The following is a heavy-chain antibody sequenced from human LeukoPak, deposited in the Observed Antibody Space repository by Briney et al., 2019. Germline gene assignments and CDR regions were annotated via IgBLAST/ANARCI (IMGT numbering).Heavy chain of an antibody. CDR2: INPNSGGT. J-gene: IGHJ1*01. CDR3: AKDDAWGRYQD. D-gene: IGHD3-16*01. V-gene: IGHV1-2*02. CDR1: GYTFTGYY. Sequence: ASVKVSCKASGYTFTGYYMHWVRQAPGQGLEWMGWINPNSGGTNYAQKFQGRVTVTRDTSISTAYMELSRLRSDDTAVYFCAKDDAWGRYQDWGQGTLVTVSS.